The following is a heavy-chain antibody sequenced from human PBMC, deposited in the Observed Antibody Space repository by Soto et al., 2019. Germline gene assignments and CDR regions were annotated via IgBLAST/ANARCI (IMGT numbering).Heavy chain of an antibody. D-gene: IGHD1-1*01. V-gene: IGHV4-61*01. CDR3: ARRYGYSFDY. Sequence: PSETLSLTCAVSGGSISSGCYSWSWIRQPPGKGLEWIGYIYYSGSTNYNPSLKSRVTISVGTSKNQFSLKLSSVTAADTAVYYCARRYGYSFDYWGQGTLVTVSS. CDR2: IYYSGST. CDR1: GGSISSGCYS. J-gene: IGHJ4*02.